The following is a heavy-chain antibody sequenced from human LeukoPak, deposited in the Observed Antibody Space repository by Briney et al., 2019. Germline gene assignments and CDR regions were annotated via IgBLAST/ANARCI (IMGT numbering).Heavy chain of an antibody. Sequence: SETLSLTCTVSGGSISSYYWSWFRQPPGKGLEWIGYIYYSGSAKYNPSLKSRVTISVDTSKNQFSLRLSSVTAADTAVYYCARGSGYYTGIAAAGTIDYWGQGTLVTVSS. CDR3: ARGSGYYTGIAAAGTIDY. V-gene: IGHV4-59*01. CDR1: GGSISSYY. D-gene: IGHD6-13*01. CDR2: IYYSGSA. J-gene: IGHJ4*02.